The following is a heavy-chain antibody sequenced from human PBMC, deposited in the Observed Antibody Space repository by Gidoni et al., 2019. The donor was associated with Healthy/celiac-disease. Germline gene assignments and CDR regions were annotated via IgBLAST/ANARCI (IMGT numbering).Heavy chain of an antibody. CDR3: ARGTDYSGYPY. CDR1: GFTFSSYW. V-gene: IGHV3-74*01. Sequence: EVQLVESGGGLVQPGGSLRLSCAASGFTFSSYWMHWVRQAPGKGLVWVSRIKSDGSSTSYADSVKGRFTISRDNAKNTLYLQRNSLRAEDTAVYYCARGTDYSGYPYWGQGTLVTVSS. CDR2: IKSDGSST. J-gene: IGHJ4*02. D-gene: IGHD5-12*01.